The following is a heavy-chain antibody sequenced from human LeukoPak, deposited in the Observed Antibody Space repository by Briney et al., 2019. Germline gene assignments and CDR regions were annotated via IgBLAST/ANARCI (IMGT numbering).Heavy chain of an antibody. CDR1: GFTFSTYA. Sequence: PGRSLRLSCAASGFTFSTYAIHWVRQAPGKALEWVAVISFDGVNTFYADSVKGRFTISRDNSKNTLYLQMNRLRAEDTAVYYCAKFGRSSIAVVTASIKRRGHYWYFDLWGRGTLVTVSS. CDR3: AKFGRSSIAVVTASIKRRGHYWYFDL. V-gene: IGHV3-30*04. CDR2: ISFDGVNT. D-gene: IGHD2-21*02. J-gene: IGHJ2*01.